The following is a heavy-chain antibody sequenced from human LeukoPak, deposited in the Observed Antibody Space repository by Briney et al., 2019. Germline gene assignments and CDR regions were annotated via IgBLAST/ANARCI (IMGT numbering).Heavy chain of an antibody. Sequence: GGSLRLSCEDSGFTFRSYEMNWVRQAPGKGLEWIAYLSSSGSAFSYADSVKGRFTISRDNSKNTLYLQMNSLRAEDTAVYYCAKAKGYSSHYYFDYWGQGTLVTVSS. CDR1: GFTFRSYE. D-gene: IGHD5-18*01. V-gene: IGHV3-48*03. CDR2: LSSSGSAF. J-gene: IGHJ4*02. CDR3: AKAKGYSSHYYFDY.